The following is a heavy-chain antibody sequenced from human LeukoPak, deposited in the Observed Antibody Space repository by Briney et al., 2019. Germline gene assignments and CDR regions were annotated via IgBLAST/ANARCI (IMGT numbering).Heavy chain of an antibody. CDR2: IYHSGST. D-gene: IGHD3-10*01. Sequence: SETLSLTCAVSGGSISSSNWWSWVRPPPGKGLEWIGEIYHSGSTNYNPSLKSRVTISVDTSKNQFSLKLSSVTAADTAVYYCARAVGSGSYPFDYWGQGTLVTVSS. V-gene: IGHV4-4*02. CDR3: ARAVGSGSYPFDY. J-gene: IGHJ4*02. CDR1: GGSISSSNW.